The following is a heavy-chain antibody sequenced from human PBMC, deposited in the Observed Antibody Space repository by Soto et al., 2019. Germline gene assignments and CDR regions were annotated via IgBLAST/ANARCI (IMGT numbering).Heavy chain of an antibody. CDR2: TYYRSKWYN. CDR3: ARGDSSSSPYYYYYYGMDV. D-gene: IGHD6-6*01. CDR1: GDSVSSNSAA. Sequence: PSQTLSLTCAISGDSVSSNSAAWNWIRQSPSRGLEWLGRTYYRSKWYNDYAVSVKSRITINPDTSKNQFSLQLNSVTPEDTAVYYCARGDSSSSPYYYYYYGMDVWGQGTTVTAP. J-gene: IGHJ6*02. V-gene: IGHV6-1*01.